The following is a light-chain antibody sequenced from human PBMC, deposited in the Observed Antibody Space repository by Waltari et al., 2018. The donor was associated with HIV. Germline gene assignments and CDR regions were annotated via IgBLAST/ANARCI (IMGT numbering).Light chain of an antibody. CDR1: SGHSSAT. V-gene: IGLV4-69*01. CDR3: QTWGTGIRV. J-gene: IGLJ2*01. CDR2: LNSDGSN. Sequence: HLVLTQSSSASASLGASIKLTCTLSSGHSSATIAWHQKKSEKVRRYLMKLNSDGSNNKGDWIPDRFSGSSSGAERYLTISSLQSEDEADYYFQTWGTGIRVFGGGTKLTVL.